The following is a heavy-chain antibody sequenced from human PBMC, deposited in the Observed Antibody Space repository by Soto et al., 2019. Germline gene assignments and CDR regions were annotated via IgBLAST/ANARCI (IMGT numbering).Heavy chain of an antibody. D-gene: IGHD2-2*02. CDR1: GGSITSSEYS. J-gene: IGHJ4*02. Sequence: SETLSLTCNVSGGSITSSEYSWNWIRQAPGEGLEWIGYIYYSGSTYYNPSLKSRVTISVDTSKNQFSLELSSVTAADTAVYYCARAVRYQDVVVPAAIFYFDYWGQGTLVTVSS. CDR2: IYYSGST. CDR3: ARAVRYQDVVVPAAIFYFDY. V-gene: IGHV4-30-4*01.